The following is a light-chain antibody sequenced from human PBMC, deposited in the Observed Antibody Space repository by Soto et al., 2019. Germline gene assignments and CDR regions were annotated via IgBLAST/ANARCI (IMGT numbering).Light chain of an antibody. J-gene: IGKJ1*01. V-gene: IGKV3-11*01. CDR2: GAS. CDR1: QSVST. CDR3: QQRNSWPPT. Sequence: EIVLTQSPATLSLSPGERATLSCRASQSVSTLAWYQQKPGQAPRLLIYGASNRATGIPARFSGSRSGTDFTLTISSLEPEDFAVYYCQQRNSWPPTFGQGTKVEIK.